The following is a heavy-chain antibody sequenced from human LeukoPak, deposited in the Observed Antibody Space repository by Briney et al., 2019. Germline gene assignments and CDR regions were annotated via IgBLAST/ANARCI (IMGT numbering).Heavy chain of an antibody. CDR2: ISSSSSYI. V-gene: IGHV3-21*01. CDR1: GFTFSSYS. Sequence: GGSLRLSCAASGFTFSSYSMNRVRQAPGKGLEWVSSISSSSSYIYYADSVKGRFTISRDNAKNSLYLRMNSLRAEDTAVYYCARDSSEAFDIWGQGTMVTVSS. J-gene: IGHJ3*02. D-gene: IGHD6-25*01. CDR3: ARDSSEAFDI.